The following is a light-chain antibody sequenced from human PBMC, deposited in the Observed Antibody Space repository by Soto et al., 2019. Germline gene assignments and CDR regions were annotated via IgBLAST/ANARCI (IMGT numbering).Light chain of an antibody. CDR3: MQTLQTRT. Sequence: DIVMTQSPLSLPVTPGEPASISCRSSQSLLHRNGYNYLEWYLQKPGQSPQLLIYLGSDRASGVPDRFSGSGSGTDFTLKISRVEAEDVGVYYCMQTLQTRTFGQGTKVDIK. J-gene: IGKJ1*01. CDR1: QSLLHRNGYNY. CDR2: LGS. V-gene: IGKV2-28*01.